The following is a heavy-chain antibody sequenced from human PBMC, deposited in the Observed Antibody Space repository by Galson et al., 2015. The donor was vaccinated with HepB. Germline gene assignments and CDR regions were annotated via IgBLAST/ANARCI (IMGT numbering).Heavy chain of an antibody. V-gene: IGHV3-33*08. J-gene: IGHJ4*02. CDR2: IWYDGNNK. CDR3: ARSDYYGSGTTEY. Sequence: SLRLSCAASGFTFSSYGMHWVRQAPGKGLEWVAVIWYDGNNKYYADSVKGRFTISRDNSKNTLYLRLNSLRVEDTAVHYCARSDYYGSGTTEYWGQGTLVTVSS. CDR1: GFTFSSYG. D-gene: IGHD3-10*01.